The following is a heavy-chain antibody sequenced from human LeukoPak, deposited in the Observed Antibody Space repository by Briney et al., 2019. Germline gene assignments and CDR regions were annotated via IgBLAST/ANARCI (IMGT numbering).Heavy chain of an antibody. CDR1: GFSFSSYA. CDR2: ISGDGTRT. CDR3: AKDMRFDWTPYYFDY. J-gene: IGHJ4*02. D-gene: IGHD3-9*01. Sequence: PGRSLRLSCAASGFSFSSYAMTWARQAPVKGLEWVSAISGDGTRTYYADSVKGRFTISRDNSKNTLYLQMNSLRAEDTAVYYCAKDMRFDWTPYYFDYWGQGTLVTVSS. V-gene: IGHV3-23*01.